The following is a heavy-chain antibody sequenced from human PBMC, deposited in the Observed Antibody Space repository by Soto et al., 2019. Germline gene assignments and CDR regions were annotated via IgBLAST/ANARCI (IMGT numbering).Heavy chain of an antibody. Sequence: GGSLRLSCAASGFTFSSYSMNWVRQAPGKGLEWVSYISSSSSTIYYADSVKGRFTISRDNAKNSLYLQMNSLRAEDTAVYYCARDPYSSSDDYWGQGTLVTVSS. V-gene: IGHV3-48*01. CDR1: GFTFSSYS. J-gene: IGHJ4*02. D-gene: IGHD6-6*01. CDR3: ARDPYSSSDDY. CDR2: ISSSSSTI.